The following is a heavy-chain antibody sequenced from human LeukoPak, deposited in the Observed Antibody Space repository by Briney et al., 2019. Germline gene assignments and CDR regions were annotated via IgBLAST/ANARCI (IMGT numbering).Heavy chain of an antibody. CDR3: ARSVSYDYVLL. V-gene: IGHV3-11*01. CDR2: ITSSGSPM. CDR1: GFTFSDYY. D-gene: IGHD3-16*01. J-gene: IGHJ4*02. Sequence: GGSLRLSCAASGFTFSDYYMTWIRQAPGRGLEWISYITSSGSPMHYADSVKDRFTISRDNAKNSLYLQMNSLRAEDTAVYYCARSVSYDYVLLWGQGTLVTVSS.